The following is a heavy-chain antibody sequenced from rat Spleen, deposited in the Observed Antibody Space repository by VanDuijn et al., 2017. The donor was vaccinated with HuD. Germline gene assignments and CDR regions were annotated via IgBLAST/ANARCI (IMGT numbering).Heavy chain of an antibody. CDR3: AKYSSSIYAYYWYFDL. J-gene: IGHJ1*01. CDR2: MWTGGAT. CDR1: GFSLISYA. D-gene: IGHD1-2*01. V-gene: IGHV2-30*01. Sequence: QVQLKESGPGLVQPSQTLSLTCTVSGFSLISYAVNWVRQPTGKGLEWMGVMWTGGATDYNSALKSRLSISRDTSKSQLYLKMNSLQTEDTATYYCAKYSSSIYAYYWYFDLWGPGTMVTVSS.